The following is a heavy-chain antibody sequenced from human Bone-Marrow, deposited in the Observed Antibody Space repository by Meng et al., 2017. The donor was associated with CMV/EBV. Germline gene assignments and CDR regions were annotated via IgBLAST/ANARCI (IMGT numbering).Heavy chain of an antibody. D-gene: IGHD3-3*02. CDR3: VASEEFYHFRSGWEWYYHYGMDV. V-gene: IGHV1-69*10. Sequence: SVKVSCKASGYTFTSYGISWVRQAPGQGLEWMGGIIPMRSVTKYAQKFQGRVTIIADTSTATVYMELSSLRSEDTAMYYCVASEEFYHFRSGWEWYYHYGMDVWGPGTTVTVSS. CDR1: GYTFTSYG. CDR2: IIPMRSVT. J-gene: IGHJ6*02.